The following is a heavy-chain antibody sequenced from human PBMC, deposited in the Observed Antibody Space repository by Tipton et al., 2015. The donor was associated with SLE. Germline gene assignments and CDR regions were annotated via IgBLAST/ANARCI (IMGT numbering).Heavy chain of an antibody. J-gene: IGHJ4*02. CDR1: GGTFSSYA. CDR3: ARGVPTPYCSGGSCYSRVGFDY. D-gene: IGHD2-15*01. Sequence: QLVQSGAEVKKPGSSVKVSCKASGGTFSSYAISWVRQAPGQGLEWMGGIIPIFGTANYAQKFQGRVTITADESTSTAYMELSSLRSEDTAVYYCARGVPTPYCSGGSCYSRVGFDYWGQGTLVTVSS. V-gene: IGHV1-69*01. CDR2: IIPIFGTA.